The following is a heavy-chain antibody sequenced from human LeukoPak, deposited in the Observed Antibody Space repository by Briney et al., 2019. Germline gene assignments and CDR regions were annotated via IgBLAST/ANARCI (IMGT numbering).Heavy chain of an antibody. V-gene: IGHV3-7*01. J-gene: IGHJ6*02. CDR3: GRNMDV. Sequence: GGSLRLSCAASGLTFTNFWMTWVRQAPGKGLEWVANIKQDGSEKYYVDAVKGRFTISRDNTKNSLYLQMNNLRVEDTAVYYCGRNMDVWGQGTTVTVSS. CDR1: GLTFTNFW. CDR2: IKQDGSEK.